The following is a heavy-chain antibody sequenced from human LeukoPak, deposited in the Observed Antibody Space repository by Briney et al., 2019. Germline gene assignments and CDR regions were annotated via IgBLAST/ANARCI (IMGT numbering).Heavy chain of an antibody. Sequence: SVKVSCKASGGTFSSYAISWVRQAPGQGLEWMGRVIPILGIATYAQKFQGRVTITADKSTSTAYMELSSLRSEDTAVYYCARVGPQTTVTTPPSWGQGTLVTVSS. J-gene: IGHJ4*02. V-gene: IGHV1-69*04. CDR3: ARVGPQTTVTTPPS. CDR1: GGTFSSYA. CDR2: VIPILGIA. D-gene: IGHD4-17*01.